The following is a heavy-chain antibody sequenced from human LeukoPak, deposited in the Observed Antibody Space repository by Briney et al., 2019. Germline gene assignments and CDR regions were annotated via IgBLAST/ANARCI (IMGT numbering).Heavy chain of an antibody. CDR3: ARVAYDYVWGRAPSYGMDV. D-gene: IGHD3-16*01. CDR1: GGSISGYY. CDR2: IYYSGST. J-gene: IGHJ6*02. Sequence: SETLSLTCAVSGGSISGYYWGWIRQPPGKGLEWIGSIYYSGSTYYNPSLKSRVTISVDTSKNQFSLKLSSVTAADTAVYYCARVAYDYVWGRAPSYGMDVWGQGTTVTVSS. V-gene: IGHV4-39*07.